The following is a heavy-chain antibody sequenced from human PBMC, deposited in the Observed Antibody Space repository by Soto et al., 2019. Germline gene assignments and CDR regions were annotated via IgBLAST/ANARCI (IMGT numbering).Heavy chain of an antibody. V-gene: IGHV3-66*01. CDR1: GFTVSSDY. D-gene: IGHD1-26*01. J-gene: IGHJ4*02. Sequence: PGGSLRLSCAASGFTVSSDYMTWVRQAPGKGLEWISVIYAGGWTYCADSVKGRFTISRDNSKNTPSLQMHSLRAGDTALYYCARSVLWSYQLLIFFDYWGQGSLVTVSS. CDR2: IYAGGWT. CDR3: ARSVLWSYQLLIFFDY.